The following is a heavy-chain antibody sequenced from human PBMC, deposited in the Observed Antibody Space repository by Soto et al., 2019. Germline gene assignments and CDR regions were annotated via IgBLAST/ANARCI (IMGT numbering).Heavy chain of an antibody. D-gene: IGHD2-15*01. Sequence: GGSLRLSCAASGFTVSSNYMSWVRQAPGKGLEWVSVIYSGGSTYYRDSVKGRFTISRDNSKNTMYLQMNSLRAEDTAVYYCARDSYCSGGSCYSYYFDDWGQGTLVTVSS. V-gene: IGHV3-66*01. CDR1: GFTVSSNY. J-gene: IGHJ4*02. CDR3: ARDSYCSGGSCYSYYFDD. CDR2: IYSGGST.